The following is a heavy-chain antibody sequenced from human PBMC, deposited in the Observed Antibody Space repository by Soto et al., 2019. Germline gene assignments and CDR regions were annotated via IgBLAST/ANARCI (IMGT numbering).Heavy chain of an antibody. Sequence: GGSLRLSCAASGFTFSSYALSWVRQAPGKGLEWVSTISGSGGSTYYADSVKGRFTISRDNSKNTLYLQMNSLGAADTAVYYCAKYVAGGSSWYHFDNWGQGTLVTVSS. J-gene: IGHJ4*02. V-gene: IGHV3-23*01. D-gene: IGHD6-13*01. CDR2: ISGSGGST. CDR1: GFTFSSYA. CDR3: AKYVAGGSSWYHFDN.